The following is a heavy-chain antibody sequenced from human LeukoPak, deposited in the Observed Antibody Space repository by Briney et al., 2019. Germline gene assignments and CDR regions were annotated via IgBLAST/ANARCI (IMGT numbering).Heavy chain of an antibody. CDR3: ARHSGASPHYFDY. J-gene: IGHJ4*02. CDR2: IFYSGSA. D-gene: IGHD1-26*01. V-gene: IGHV4-39*01. Sequence: SETLSLTCTVSGGSISSSSYYWGWIRQPPGKELEWIAFIFYSGSAHYNPSLTSRVTISVDTSKNQLSLKLTSVTAADTAVYYCARHSGASPHYFDYWGQGALVTVSS. CDR1: GGSISSSSYY.